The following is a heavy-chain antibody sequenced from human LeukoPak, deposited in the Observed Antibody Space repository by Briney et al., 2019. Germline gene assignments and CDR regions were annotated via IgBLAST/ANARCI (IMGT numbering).Heavy chain of an antibody. CDR2: IYSGGST. J-gene: IGHJ4*02. CDR3: ARDPYYYDSSGYYYGFDY. D-gene: IGHD3-22*01. Sequence: GGSLRLSCAASGFTVSSNYMSWVRQAPGKGLEWVSIIYSGGSTYYADSVKGRFTISRDNSNNMLYLQMNSLRAEDTAVYYCARDPYYYDSSGYYYGFDYWGQGTLVTVSS. CDR1: GFTVSSNY. V-gene: IGHV3-53*01.